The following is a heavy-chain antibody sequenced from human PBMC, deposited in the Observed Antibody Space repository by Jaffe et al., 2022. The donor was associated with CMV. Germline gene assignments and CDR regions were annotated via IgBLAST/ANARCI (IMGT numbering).Heavy chain of an antibody. V-gene: IGHV4-59*11. J-gene: IGHJ4*02. CDR3: ARPKSCTNISCWGFDS. CDR1: EVSLSTHH. CDR2: ISYSGST. D-gene: IGHD2-8*01. Sequence: QVELQESGPGLVKPSETLSLTCTVSEVSLSTHHWSWIRQPPGKGLEWIGSISYSGSTNYNPSLGSRVSISIDTARNQFSLKLSSVTAADTAVYYCARPKSCTNISCWGFDSWGQGTLVTVSS.